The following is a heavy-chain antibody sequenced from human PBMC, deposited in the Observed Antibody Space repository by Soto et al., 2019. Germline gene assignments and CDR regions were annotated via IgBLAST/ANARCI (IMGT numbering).Heavy chain of an antibody. CDR2: MNPGSGGT. CDR3: ARMATFGSLNWFDP. CDR1: GYSFTNND. D-gene: IGHD3-16*01. Sequence: ASVKVSCKASGYSFTNNDVSWVRQATGQGLEWMGWMNPGSGGTGYAQKFQGRVTMTRDISIATAYMELSSLRSDDTAIYYCARMATFGSLNWFDPWVREPWSPSPQ. V-gene: IGHV1-8*01. J-gene: IGHJ5*02.